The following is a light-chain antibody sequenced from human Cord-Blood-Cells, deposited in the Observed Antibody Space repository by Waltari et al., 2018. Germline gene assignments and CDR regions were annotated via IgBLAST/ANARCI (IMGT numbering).Light chain of an antibody. CDR2: GKN. J-gene: IGLJ3*02. Sequence: SSELTQDPAVSVALGQTVRITCQGDSLRSYYASCYQQKPGQAPVLVIYGKNNRPSGIPDRFSGSSSGNTASLTITGAQAEDEADYDCNSRDSSGNHWVFGGGTKLTVL. V-gene: IGLV3-19*01. CDR3: NSRDSSGNHWV. CDR1: SLRSYY.